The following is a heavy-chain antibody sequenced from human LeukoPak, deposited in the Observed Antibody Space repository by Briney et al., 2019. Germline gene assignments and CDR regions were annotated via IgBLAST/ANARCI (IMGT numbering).Heavy chain of an antibody. V-gene: IGHV4-59*01. D-gene: IGHD6-13*01. CDR1: GGSISSYY. J-gene: IGHJ4*02. CDR2: IYYSGST. Sequence: KSSETLSLTCTVSGGSISSYYWSWIRQPPGKGLEWIGYIYYSGSTNYNPSLKSRVTISVDTSKNQFSLRLSSVTAADTAVYYCARVTGYVMEDYFDYWGQGTLVTVPS. CDR3: ARVTGYVMEDYFDY.